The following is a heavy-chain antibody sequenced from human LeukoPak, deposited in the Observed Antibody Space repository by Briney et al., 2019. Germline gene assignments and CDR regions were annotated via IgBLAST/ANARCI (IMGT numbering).Heavy chain of an antibody. J-gene: IGHJ4*02. CDR3: ARDLGATGTTY. V-gene: IGHV3-23*03. CDR1: GFTFTSYA. D-gene: IGHD6-13*01. Sequence: GGSLRLSCAASGFTFTSYAMSWVRQAPGKGLEWVSVIYSGGNRHYADSVKGRFTISRDNSKNTVYLQMNSLRAEDTALYYCARDLGATGTTYWGQGTLVTVSS. CDR2: IYSGGNR.